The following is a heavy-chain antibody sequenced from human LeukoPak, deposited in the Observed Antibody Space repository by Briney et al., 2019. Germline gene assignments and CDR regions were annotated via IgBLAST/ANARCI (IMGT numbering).Heavy chain of an antibody. V-gene: IGHV1-18*01. CDR1: GYTLTELS. CDR3: ARGITMVRGVIIGDFDY. J-gene: IGHJ4*02. Sequence: VASVKVSCKVSGYTLTELSMHWVRQAPGKGLEWMGWISAYNGNTNYAQKLQGRVTMTTDTSTSTAYMELRSLRSDDTAVYYCARGITMVRGVIIGDFDYWGQGTLVTVSS. CDR2: ISAYNGNT. D-gene: IGHD3-10*01.